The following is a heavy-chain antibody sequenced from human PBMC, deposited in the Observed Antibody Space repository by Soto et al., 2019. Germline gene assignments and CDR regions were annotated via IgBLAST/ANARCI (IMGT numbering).Heavy chain of an antibody. CDR1: EFTFSNYA. CDR3: AKDQGDIIMVVAAADY. V-gene: IGHV3-23*01. D-gene: IGHD2-15*01. CDR2: ISGSGGGT. Sequence: GGSLSLSCTASEFTFSNYAMSWVRQAPGKGLEWVSSISGSGGGTYYADSVKGRFTISRDNSNNTLYLQMNSLRAEDTAVYYCAKDQGDIIMVVAAADYWGQGTLVTVSS. J-gene: IGHJ4*02.